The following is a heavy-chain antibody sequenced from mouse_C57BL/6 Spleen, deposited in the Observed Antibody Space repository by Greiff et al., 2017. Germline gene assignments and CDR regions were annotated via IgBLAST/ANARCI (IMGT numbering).Heavy chain of an antibody. J-gene: IGHJ3*01. CDR2: INPGSGGT. CDR3: ARWGTGQARFAY. CDR1: GYAFTNYL. V-gene: IGHV1-54*01. Sequence: VQLQQSGAELVRPGTSVKVSCKASGYAFTNYLIEWVKQRPGQGLEWIGVINPGSGGTNYNEKFKGKATLTADKSSSTAYMQLSSLTSEDSAVYFCARWGTGQARFAYWGQGTLVTVSA. D-gene: IGHD4-1*01.